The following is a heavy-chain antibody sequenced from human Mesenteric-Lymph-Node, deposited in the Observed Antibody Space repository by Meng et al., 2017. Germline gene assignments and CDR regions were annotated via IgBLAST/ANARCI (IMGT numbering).Heavy chain of an antibody. CDR1: GFTFSNYA. Sequence: GGSLRLSCAASGFTFSNYAMSWVRQSPGKGLEWVSVISGSGGSAYYADSVKGRFTISRDNSKNTVYLEMNGLRADDTAVYFCARYGSGTYYVGYYMDYWGQGTLVTVSS. CDR3: ARYGSGTYYVGYYMDY. D-gene: IGHD3-10*01. J-gene: IGHJ4*02. CDR2: ISGSGGSA. V-gene: IGHV3-23*01.